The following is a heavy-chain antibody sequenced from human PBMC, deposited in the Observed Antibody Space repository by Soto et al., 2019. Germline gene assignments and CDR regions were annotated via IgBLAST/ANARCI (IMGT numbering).Heavy chain of an antibody. J-gene: IGHJ3*02. CDR2: ISGSGTTI. V-gene: IGHV3-48*01. Sequence: GGSLRLSCAASGFTFSRFSMNWVRQAPGKGLEWVSYISGSGTTIYYADSVKGRFTNSRDNAKISLYLQMNSLRAEDTALYYCATYNYDYIWGSYRSDVAFDIWGQGTMVTVSS. D-gene: IGHD3-16*02. CDR1: GFTFSRFS. CDR3: ATYNYDYIWGSYRSDVAFDI.